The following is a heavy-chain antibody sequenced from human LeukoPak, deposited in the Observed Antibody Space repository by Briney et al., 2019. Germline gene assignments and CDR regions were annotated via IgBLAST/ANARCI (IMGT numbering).Heavy chain of an antibody. CDR1: RFTFNKYY. J-gene: IGHJ6*04. CDR3: AELGITMIGGV. D-gene: IGHD3-10*02. CDR2: INRDGSEK. Sequence: GGSLRLSCVASRFTFNKYYMSWVRQAPGKGLQWVANINRDGSEKYYVDSVKGRFTISRDNAKNSLYLQMNSLRAEDTAVYYCAELGITMIGGVWGKGTTVTISS. V-gene: IGHV3-7*01.